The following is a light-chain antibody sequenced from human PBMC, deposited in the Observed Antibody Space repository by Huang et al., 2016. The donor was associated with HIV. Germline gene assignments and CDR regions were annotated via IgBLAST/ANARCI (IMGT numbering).Light chain of an antibody. J-gene: IGKJ4*01. CDR1: QNIGGS. CDR2: EAS. V-gene: IGKV3-15*01. Sequence: EIVMTQSPATLSVSPGERATLSCRASQNIGGSLAWYQKKPGQAPRLLIYEASTRATGIPARFSGSESGTDFTLTISSLQSGDFAVYYCQQYNDWSAVTFGGGTKVEI. CDR3: QQYNDWSAVT.